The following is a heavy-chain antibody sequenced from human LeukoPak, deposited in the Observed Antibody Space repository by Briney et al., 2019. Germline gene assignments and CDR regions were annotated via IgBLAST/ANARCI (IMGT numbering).Heavy chain of an antibody. CDR2: ISSSGRNT. D-gene: IGHD2-21*02. Sequence: GVSLRLSCAASGFTFSTYAMSWVRQAPGKGLEWVSSISSSGRNTYYADSVKGRFTISRDNSENTLYLQVSSLRAEDTAVYYCAKRDRPCSGDCSAPYYFDYWGQGTLVTVSS. CDR1: GFTFSTYA. J-gene: IGHJ4*02. V-gene: IGHV3-23*01. CDR3: AKRDRPCSGDCSAPYYFDY.